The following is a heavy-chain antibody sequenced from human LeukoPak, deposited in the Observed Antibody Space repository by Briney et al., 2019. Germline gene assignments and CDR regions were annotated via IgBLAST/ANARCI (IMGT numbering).Heavy chain of an antibody. CDR1: GYTFTTYA. V-gene: IGHV1-3*01. J-gene: IGHJ4*02. CDR3: AREHDILTGFSLDY. Sequence: GASVKFSCKASGYTFTTYAIHWVRQAPGQRLEYMGWINAGNGNTKYSQKLQARVTITRDTSASTAYMELSSLTSEDTAVYYCAREHDILTGFSLDYWGQGTLVTVSS. CDR2: INAGNGNT. D-gene: IGHD3-9*01.